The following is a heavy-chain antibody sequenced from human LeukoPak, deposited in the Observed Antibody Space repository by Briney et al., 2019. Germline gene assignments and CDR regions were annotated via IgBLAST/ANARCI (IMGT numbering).Heavy chain of an antibody. CDR2: MNPNSVNT. V-gene: IGHV1-8*01. CDR1: GYTFTTYD. CDR3: ARKRDGGNPLGY. Sequence: ASVKVSCKASGYTFTTYDINWVRQATGQGLEWIGWMNPNSVNTAYAQKFQGRVTMTRNTSISTAYMELSSLRSEDTAVYYCARKRDGGNPLGYWGQGTLVTVSS. D-gene: IGHD4-23*01. J-gene: IGHJ4*02.